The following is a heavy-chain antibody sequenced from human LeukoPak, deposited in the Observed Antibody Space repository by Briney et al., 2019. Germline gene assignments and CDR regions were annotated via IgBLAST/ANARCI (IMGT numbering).Heavy chain of an antibody. D-gene: IGHD3-10*01. CDR2: IYYSGST. CDR3: ARLGSSGSHNGGAIDY. CDR1: GGSISSSSYY. Sequence: SETLSLTCTVSGGSISSSSYYWGWIRQPPGKGLEWIGTIYYSGSTYYNPSLKSRVTISVDSSKNQFSLKLSSVTAADTAVYYCARLGSSGSHNGGAIDYWGKGSLVSVSS. V-gene: IGHV4-39*01. J-gene: IGHJ4*02.